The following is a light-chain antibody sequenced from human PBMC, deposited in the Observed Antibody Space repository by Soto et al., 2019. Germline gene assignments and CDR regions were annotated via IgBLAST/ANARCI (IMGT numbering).Light chain of an antibody. Sequence: IVLTQSPGTLSLSPGERATLSCRASQTGNNNYLAWYQHKSGQAPRLLIYGVYTRASGIPDRFSGSGSGTEFTLTITRLEPEDSAVYFCQHYGYSQWTFGQGTRWIS. CDR3: QHYGYSQWT. CDR1: QTGNNNY. J-gene: IGKJ1*01. V-gene: IGKV3-20*01. CDR2: GVY.